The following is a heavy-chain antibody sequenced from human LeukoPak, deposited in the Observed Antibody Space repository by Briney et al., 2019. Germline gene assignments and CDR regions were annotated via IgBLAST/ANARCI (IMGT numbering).Heavy chain of an antibody. CDR3: ARQNNWGTYYFDY. Sequence: PSETLSLTCAVYGGSFSGYYRSWIRQPPGKGLEWIGEINHSGSTNYNPSLKSRVTISVDTSKNQFSLKLSSVTAADTAVYYCARQNNWGTYYFDYWGQGTLVTVSS. D-gene: IGHD7-27*01. CDR2: INHSGST. V-gene: IGHV4-34*01. CDR1: GGSFSGYY. J-gene: IGHJ4*02.